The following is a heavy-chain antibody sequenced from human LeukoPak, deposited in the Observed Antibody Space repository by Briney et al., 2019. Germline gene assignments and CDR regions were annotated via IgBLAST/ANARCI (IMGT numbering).Heavy chain of an antibody. CDR3: ARHPLGYWYFDL. D-gene: IGHD3-3*02. J-gene: IGHJ2*01. CDR1: GFTLSSYA. Sequence: GGSLRLSCAASGFTLSSYALSWVRQPPGKGLEWVSAITGSGGNTYYAASVKGRFTISRDNSKNALYVQMNSLRAEDTAVYYCARHPLGYWYFDLWGRGTPVSVSS. CDR2: ITGSGGNT. V-gene: IGHV3-23*01.